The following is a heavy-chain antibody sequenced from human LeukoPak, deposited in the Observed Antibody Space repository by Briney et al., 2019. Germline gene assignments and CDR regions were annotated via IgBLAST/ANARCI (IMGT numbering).Heavy chain of an antibody. CDR1: GFTFSNYA. CDR3: AREFRSGYNSRWFDY. D-gene: IGHD6-19*01. CDR2: IKQDGSEK. Sequence: GGSLRLSCGASGFTFSNYAMSWVRQAPGKGLEWVANIKQDGSEKWYVDSVKGRFTISRDNAKNSLYLQMNSLRVEDTAVYYCAREFRSGYNSRWFDYWGQGTLVTVSS. J-gene: IGHJ5*01. V-gene: IGHV3-7*01.